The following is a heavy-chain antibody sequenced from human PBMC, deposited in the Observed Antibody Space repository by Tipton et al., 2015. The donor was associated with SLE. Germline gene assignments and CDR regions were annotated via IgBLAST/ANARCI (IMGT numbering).Heavy chain of an antibody. J-gene: IGHJ4*02. CDR2: IKSKTDGGTT. V-gene: IGHV3-15*01. CDR3: TTEAITVVQGRAGGDFDY. D-gene: IGHD3-10*01. Sequence: GSLRLSCAASGFTFSNAWMSWVRQAPGKGLEWVGRIKSKTDGGTTDYAAPVKGRFTISRDDSKNTLYLQMNSLKTEDTAVHYCTTEAITVVQGRAGGDFDYWGQGTLVTVSS. CDR1: GFTFSNAW.